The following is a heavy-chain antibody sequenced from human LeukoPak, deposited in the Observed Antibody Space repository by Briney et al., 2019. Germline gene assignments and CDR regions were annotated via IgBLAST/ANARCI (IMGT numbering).Heavy chain of an antibody. CDR1: GFTFTTYS. D-gene: IGHD1-26*01. Sequence: GGSLRLSCAASGFTFTTYSMNWVRQAPGKAMEWVSSITSSGTYTFYADSVKGRFTISRDNAKNSLYLQMDSLGPEDTAVYYCARDPYSGNYGTYYYYYMDVWGKGTTVTISS. CDR2: ITSSGTYT. J-gene: IGHJ6*03. CDR3: ARDPYSGNYGTYYYYYMDV. V-gene: IGHV3-21*01.